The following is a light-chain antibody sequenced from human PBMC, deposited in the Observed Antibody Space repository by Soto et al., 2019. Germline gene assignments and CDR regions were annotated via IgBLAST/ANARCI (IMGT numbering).Light chain of an antibody. CDR2: RAS. CDR3: QQYNDWPIT. CDR1: QSVGSL. V-gene: IGKV3-15*01. J-gene: IGKJ5*01. Sequence: EVMMKQSPATLSVSPGEGATLSCRASQSVGSLVAWYQQKPGQAPRLLIYRASTRATGIAARFTGSGSGTEFTLTISSLQTEDFAVYYCQQYNDWPITFGPGTLLEIK.